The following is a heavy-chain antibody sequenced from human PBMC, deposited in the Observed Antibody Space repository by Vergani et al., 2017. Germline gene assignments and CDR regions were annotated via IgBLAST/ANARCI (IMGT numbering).Heavy chain of an antibody. CDR3: ARDRKYDHVWGSYRRRGFDY. CDR2: ISAYNGNT. V-gene: IGHV1-18*01. D-gene: IGHD3-16*02. J-gene: IGHJ4*02. CDR1: GYTFTSYG. Sequence: QVQLVQSGAEVKKPGASVKVSCKASGYTFTSYGISWVRQAPGQGLEWMGWISAYNGNTNYAQKLQGRVTMTTDTSTSTAYMELRSLRSDDTAVYYCARDRKYDHVWGSYRRRGFDYWGQGTLVTVSS.